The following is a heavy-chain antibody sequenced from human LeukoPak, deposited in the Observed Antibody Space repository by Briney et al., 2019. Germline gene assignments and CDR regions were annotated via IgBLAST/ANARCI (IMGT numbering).Heavy chain of an antibody. CDR2: INHSGST. D-gene: IGHD5-12*01. V-gene: IGHV4-34*01. CDR1: GGSFSGYY. CDR3: ARVRYSGAFDI. Sequence: PSETLSLTCAVYGGSFSGYYWSWIRQPPRKGLEWIGEINHSGSTNYNPSLKSRVTISVDTSKNQFSLKLSSVTAADTAIYYCARVRYSGAFDIWGQGTMVTVSS. J-gene: IGHJ3*02.